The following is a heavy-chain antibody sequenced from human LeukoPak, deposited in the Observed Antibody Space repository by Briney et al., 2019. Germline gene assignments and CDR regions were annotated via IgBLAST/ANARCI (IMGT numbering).Heavy chain of an antibody. CDR1: GYTFTIYD. CDR2: INPNSGGT. V-gene: IGHV1-2*02. D-gene: IGHD3-3*01. J-gene: IGHJ6*02. Sequence: ASVKVSCKASGYTFTIYDINWVRQAPGQGLEWMGWINPNSGGTNYAQKFQGRVTMTRDTSISTAYMELSRLRSDDTAVYYCARATYDFWSGYWFYYGMDVWGQGTTVTVSS. CDR3: ARATYDFWSGYWFYYGMDV.